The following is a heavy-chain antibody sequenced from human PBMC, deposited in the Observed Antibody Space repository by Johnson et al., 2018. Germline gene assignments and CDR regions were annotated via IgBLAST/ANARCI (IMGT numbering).Heavy chain of an antibody. CDR3: TTTAEGYYYYYGMDV. D-gene: IGHD1-1*01. J-gene: IGHJ6*02. CDR2: IYSGGST. CDR1: GFTFSSYG. Sequence: QVQLVQSGGGVVQPGRSLRLSCAASGFTFSSYGMHWVRQAPGKGLEGVAGIYSGGSTYYAASVKGRFTISRDNSKNTLYMQMNSPKTEDTAVYYCTTTAEGYYYYYGMDVWGQGTTVTVSS. V-gene: IGHV3-NL1*01.